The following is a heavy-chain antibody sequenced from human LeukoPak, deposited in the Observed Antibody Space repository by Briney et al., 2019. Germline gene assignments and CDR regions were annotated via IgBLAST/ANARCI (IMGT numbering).Heavy chain of an antibody. CDR1: GFTLSTYS. CDR2: ISSSSTSI. V-gene: IGHV3-21*01. J-gene: IGHJ4*02. D-gene: IGHD3-22*01. CDR3: ARSKYYYDSSGPGDY. Sequence: SGGSLRLSCAASGFTLSTYSMNWVRQAPGKGLEWVSSISSSSTSIYYADSVKGRFTISRDNAKNSLYLQMNSLRAEDTAVYYCARSKYYYDSSGPGDYWGQGTLVTVSS.